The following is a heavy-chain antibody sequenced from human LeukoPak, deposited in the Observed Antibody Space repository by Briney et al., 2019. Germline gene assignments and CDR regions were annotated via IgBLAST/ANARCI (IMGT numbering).Heavy chain of an antibody. Sequence: SETLPLTCAVSGGSISSGGYSWSWIRQPPGKGLEWIGYIYHSGSTYYNPSLKSRVTISVDRSKNQFSLKLSSVTAADTAVYYCAGYYDSSGYSYWGQGTLVTVSS. J-gene: IGHJ4*02. D-gene: IGHD3-22*01. CDR1: GGSISSGGYS. CDR2: IYHSGST. V-gene: IGHV4-30-2*01. CDR3: AGYYDSSGYSY.